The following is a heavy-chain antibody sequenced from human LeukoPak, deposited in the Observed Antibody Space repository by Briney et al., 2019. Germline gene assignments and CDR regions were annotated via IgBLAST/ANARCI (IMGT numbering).Heavy chain of an antibody. CDR3: AAKFGDFDY. Sequence: ASVKVSCKASGFSFTRSAMQWVRQARGQRLEGIGWIVVGSGNTNYAQKFQERVTITRDMSTSTAYMELSSLRSEDTAVYYCAAKFGDFDYWGQGTLVTVSS. J-gene: IGHJ4*02. V-gene: IGHV1-58*02. CDR1: GFSFTRSA. CDR2: IVVGSGNT. D-gene: IGHD3-10*01.